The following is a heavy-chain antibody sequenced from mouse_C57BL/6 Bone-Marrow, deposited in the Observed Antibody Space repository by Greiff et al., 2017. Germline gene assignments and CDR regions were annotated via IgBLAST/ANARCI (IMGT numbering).Heavy chain of an antibody. CDR1: GFTFSSYG. Sequence: VQGVESGGDLVKPGGSLKLSCAASGFTFSSYGMSWVRQTPDKRLEWVATISSGGSYTYYPDSVKGRFTISRDNAKNTLYLQMSSLKSEDTAMYYCARRGNWDDYWGQGTTLTVSS. D-gene: IGHD4-1*01. V-gene: IGHV5-6*01. CDR2: ISSGGSYT. J-gene: IGHJ2*01. CDR3: ARRGNWDDY.